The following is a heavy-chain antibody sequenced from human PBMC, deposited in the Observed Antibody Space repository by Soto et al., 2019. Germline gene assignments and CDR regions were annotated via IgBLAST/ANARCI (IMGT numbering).Heavy chain of an antibody. Sequence: QVQLVQSGAEVKKPGSSVKVSCKASGGTFSSYAISWVRQAPGQGLEWMGGIIPIFGTANYAQKFQGRVTITADESTSTAYMELSSLRSEDTAVYYCAREEQDPTDYYGSGSLHYWGQGTLVTVSS. D-gene: IGHD3-10*01. V-gene: IGHV1-69*01. CDR1: GGTFSSYA. CDR2: IIPIFGTA. CDR3: AREEQDPTDYYGSGSLHY. J-gene: IGHJ4*02.